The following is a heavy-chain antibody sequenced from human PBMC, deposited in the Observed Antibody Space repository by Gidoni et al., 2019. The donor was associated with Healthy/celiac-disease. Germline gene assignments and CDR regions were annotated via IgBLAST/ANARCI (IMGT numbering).Heavy chain of an antibody. CDR1: GGSISSGGYY. CDR2: IYYSGST. J-gene: IGHJ4*02. D-gene: IGHD4-17*01. Sequence: TVSGGSISSGGYYWSWIRQHPGKGLEWIGYIYYSGSTYYNPSLKSRVTISVDTSKNQFSLKLSSVTAADTAVYYCARSELVYGDFYFDYWGQGTLVTVSS. CDR3: ARSELVYGDFYFDY. V-gene: IGHV4-31*02.